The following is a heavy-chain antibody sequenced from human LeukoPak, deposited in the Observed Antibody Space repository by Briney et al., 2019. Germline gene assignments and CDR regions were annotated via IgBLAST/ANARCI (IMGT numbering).Heavy chain of an antibody. D-gene: IGHD2-21*02. CDR2: IDHRGDT. V-gene: IGHV4-34*01. CDR1: GGSFSRYY. Sequence: SETLSLSCALYGGSFSRYYLSWIRQSPGKGLEWIAEIDHRGDTNYNPSVKSRVTISVDTSKNQFSLKVRSLSAADTAVYYCARGATMSETGYFDFCGQGTPVTVSS. CDR3: ARGATMSETGYFDF. J-gene: IGHJ4*03.